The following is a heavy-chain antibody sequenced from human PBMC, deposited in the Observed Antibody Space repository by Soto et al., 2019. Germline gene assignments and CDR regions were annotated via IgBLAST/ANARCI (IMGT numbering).Heavy chain of an antibody. V-gene: IGHV5-10-1*01. D-gene: IGHD3-10*01. CDR1: GYSFTSYW. CDR3: ARRPYVSGNYYYYGMDV. J-gene: IGHJ6*02. Sequence: PGESLKISCKGSGYSFTSYWISWVRQMPGKGLEWMGRIDPSDSYTNYSPSFQGHVTISADKSISTAYLQWSSLKASDTAMYYCARRPYVSGNYYYYGMDVWGQGTTVTVSS. CDR2: IDPSDSYT.